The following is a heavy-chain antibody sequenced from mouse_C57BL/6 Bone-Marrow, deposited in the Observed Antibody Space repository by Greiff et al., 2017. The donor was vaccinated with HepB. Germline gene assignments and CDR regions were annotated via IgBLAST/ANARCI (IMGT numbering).Heavy chain of an antibody. D-gene: IGHD1-1*01. J-gene: IGHJ2*01. CDR2: INPSSGYT. V-gene: IGHV1-4*01. Sequence: VQLQQSGAELARPGASVKMSCKASGYTFTSYTMHWVKQWPGQGLEWIGYINPSSGYTKYNQKFKDKATLTADKSSSTAYMQLSSLTSEDSAVYYCARRDYYGSSSYYFDYWGQGTTLTVSS. CDR3: ARRDYYGSSSYYFDY. CDR1: GYTFTSYT.